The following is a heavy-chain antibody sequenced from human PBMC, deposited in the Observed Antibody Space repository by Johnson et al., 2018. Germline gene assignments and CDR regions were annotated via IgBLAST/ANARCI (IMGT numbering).Heavy chain of an antibody. CDR3: ARDAGSGWGEYFQH. CDR2: ISWNSGSI. Sequence: VQLVVSGGGLVQXGRSLRLFCAASGFTFDDFAMHWVRQAPGKGLEWVSGISWNSGSIGYAASVKGRFTSSRDNAKNSLYLQMNSLRAEDTAVYACARDAGSGWGEYFQHCGQGTLVTVSS. D-gene: IGHD6-19*01. CDR1: GFTFDDFA. V-gene: IGHV3-9*01. J-gene: IGHJ1*01.